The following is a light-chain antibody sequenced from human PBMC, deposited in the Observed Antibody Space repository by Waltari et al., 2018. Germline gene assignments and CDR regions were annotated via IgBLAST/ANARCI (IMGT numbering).Light chain of an antibody. CDR2: KAS. V-gene: IGKV1-5*03. CDR3: QQYSSHYT. Sequence: DIQMTQSPSTLSASAGDRVTITCRASQSILTWLAWYQQKPGKAPKLLIYKASNLQSGVPSRFSGSGSGTEFTLTISSLQPDDFATYYCQQYSSHYTFGQGTKLEIK. CDR1: QSILTW. J-gene: IGKJ2*01.